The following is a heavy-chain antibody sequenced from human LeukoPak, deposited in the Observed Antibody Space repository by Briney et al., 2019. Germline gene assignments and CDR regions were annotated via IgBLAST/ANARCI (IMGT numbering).Heavy chain of an antibody. CDR1: GGSISSSNW. D-gene: IGHD2-15*01. J-gene: IGHJ5*02. CDR3: ARYTKGYCSGGSCREGWFDP. CDR2: IYHSGST. V-gene: IGHV4-4*02. Sequence: SETLSLTCAVSGGSISSSNWWSWVRQPPGKGLEWIGEIYHSGSTNYNPSPKSRVTISVDKSKNQFSLKLSSVTAADTAVYYCARYTKGYCSGGSCREGWFDPWGQGTLVTVSS.